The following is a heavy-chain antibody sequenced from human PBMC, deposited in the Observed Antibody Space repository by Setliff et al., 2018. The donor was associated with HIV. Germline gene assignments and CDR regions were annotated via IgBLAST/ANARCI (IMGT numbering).Heavy chain of an antibody. CDR2: IYPGDSDT. V-gene: IGHV5-51*03. J-gene: IGHJ4*02. D-gene: IGHD1-1*01. CDR3: ARFPPRAGSFDY. Sequence: GESLKISCKGSGYSFSNYLIGWVRQMPGKGLEWMGIIYPGDSDTRYSPSFQGQVTISADKSISTAYLQWSSLKASDTAMYYCARFPPRAGSFDYWGQGTLVTVSS. CDR1: GYSFSNYL.